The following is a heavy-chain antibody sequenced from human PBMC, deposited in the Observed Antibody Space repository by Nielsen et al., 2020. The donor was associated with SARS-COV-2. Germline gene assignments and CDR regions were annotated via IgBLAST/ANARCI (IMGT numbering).Heavy chain of an antibody. V-gene: IGHV4-4*02. D-gene: IGHD6-13*01. CDR1: GGSISSSNW. J-gene: IGHJ4*02. CDR2: IYHSGST. CDR3: GGSSWYLGEYYFDY. Sequence: SETLSLTCAVSGGSISSSNWWSWVRQPPGKGLEWIGEIYHSGSTDYNPSLKSRVTISIDWSKHQFSLKLSSVTAADTAVYYCGGSSWYLGEYYFDYWGQGTLVTVSS.